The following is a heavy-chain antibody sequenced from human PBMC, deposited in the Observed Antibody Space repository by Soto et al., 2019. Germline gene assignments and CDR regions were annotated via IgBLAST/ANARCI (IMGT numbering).Heavy chain of an antibody. CDR2: INPSGGST. D-gene: IGHD3-3*01. CDR3: ARLTRFLERLSALDI. V-gene: IGHV1-46*03. CDR1: GYTFTSYY. Sequence: ASVKVSCKASGYTFTSYYMHWVRQAPGQGLEWMGIINPSGGSTSYAQKFQGRVTMTRDTSTSTVYMELSSLRSEDTAVYYCARLTRFLERLSALDIWGQGTMVTVSS. J-gene: IGHJ3*02.